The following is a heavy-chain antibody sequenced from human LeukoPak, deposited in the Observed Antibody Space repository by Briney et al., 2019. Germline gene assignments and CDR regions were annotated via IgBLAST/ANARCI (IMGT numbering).Heavy chain of an antibody. CDR3: ARASDYGDHGDY. D-gene: IGHD4-17*01. CDR2: IYYSGST. J-gene: IGHJ4*02. Sequence: SETLSLTCTVSGGSISSYYWSWIRQPPGKGLEWIGYIYYSGSTNYNPSLKSRVTISVDTSKNQFSLKLSSVTAADTAVYYCARASDYGDHGDYWGQGTLVTVSP. V-gene: IGHV4-59*08. CDR1: GGSISSYY.